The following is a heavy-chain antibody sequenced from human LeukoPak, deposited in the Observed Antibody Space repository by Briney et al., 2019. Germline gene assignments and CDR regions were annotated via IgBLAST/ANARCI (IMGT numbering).Heavy chain of an antibody. CDR1: GGSISSYY. V-gene: IGHV4-4*07. CDR3: ARVGDSGTYYGYFDY. J-gene: IGHJ4*02. CDR2: IYTSGST. D-gene: IGHD3-10*01. Sequence: SETLSPTCTVSGGSISSYYWSWIRQPAGKGLEWIGRIYTSGSTNYNPSLKSRVTMSVDTSKNQFSLKLSSVTAADTAVYYCARVGDSGTYYGYFDYWGQGTLVTVSS.